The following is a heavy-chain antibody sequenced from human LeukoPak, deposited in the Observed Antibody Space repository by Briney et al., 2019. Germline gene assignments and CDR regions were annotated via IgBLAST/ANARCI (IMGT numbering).Heavy chain of an antibody. J-gene: IGHJ2*01. D-gene: IGHD3-9*01. V-gene: IGHV4-34*01. CDR2: INHSGNT. Sequence: PSETLSLTCAVYGGSIIGYYWSWIRQPPGKGLEWIGEINHSGNTNYNPSLKSRVNMSVETSKNQFSLKLSSVTAADTAVYYCAREELRYDILTGYYSPNWYFDLWGRGTLVTVSS. CDR3: AREELRYDILTGYYSPNWYFDL. CDR1: GGSIIGYY.